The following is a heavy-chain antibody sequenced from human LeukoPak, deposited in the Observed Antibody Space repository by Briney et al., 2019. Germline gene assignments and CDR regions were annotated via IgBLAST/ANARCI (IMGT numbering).Heavy chain of an antibody. CDR2: INHLGSQT. CDR3: VRARFTTFVYY. D-gene: IGHD1-14*01. J-gene: IGHJ4*02. CDR1: GFXFKDFY. Sequence: GGSLRLSCAASGFXFKDFYMSWVRQAPGKGPEWVSYINHLGSQTDYADSVKGRFTISRDNAKNSLSLQMNNLSVDDTAVYYCVRARFTTFVYYWGQGTLVTVSS. V-gene: IGHV3-11*05.